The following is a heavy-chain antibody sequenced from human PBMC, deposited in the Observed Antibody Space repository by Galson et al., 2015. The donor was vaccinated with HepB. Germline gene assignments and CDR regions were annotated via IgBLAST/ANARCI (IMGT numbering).Heavy chain of an antibody. CDR1: GLTFSSYA. V-gene: IGHV3-23*01. J-gene: IGHJ4*02. D-gene: IGHD3-22*01. CDR2: ISGSGGST. CDR3: AKDSSNYYDSSGYYSGYYFDY. Sequence: SLRLSCAACGLTFSSYALSWVRHAPGKGLEWVSAISGSGGSTYYADSVKGRFTISRDNSKNTLYLQMNSLRAEDTAVYYCAKDSSNYYDSSGYYSGYYFDYWGQGTLVTVSS.